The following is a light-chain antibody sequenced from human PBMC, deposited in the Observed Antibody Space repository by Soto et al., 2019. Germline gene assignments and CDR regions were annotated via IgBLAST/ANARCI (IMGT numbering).Light chain of an antibody. Sequence: DMQMTQSPTTLSAYVGDRVTITCRASQSISSWLAWYQQKPGKAPNLLIYKASSLESGVPSRFSGSRSGTEFTLTISSLQPDDYATYYCQQYNSYSPLTFGGGTKVAI. CDR1: QSISSW. CDR3: QQYNSYSPLT. CDR2: KAS. V-gene: IGKV1-5*03. J-gene: IGKJ4*01.